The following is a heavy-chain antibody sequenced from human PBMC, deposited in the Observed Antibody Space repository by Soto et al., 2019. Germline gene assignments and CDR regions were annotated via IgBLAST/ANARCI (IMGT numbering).Heavy chain of an antibody. Sequence: ASVKVSCKASGYTFTSYDINWVRQATGQGLEWMGWMNPNSGNTGYAQKFQGRVTMTRNTSISTAYMELSSLRSEDTAVYYCARVIYDILTGYYAFDIWGQGTMVTVSS. V-gene: IGHV1-8*01. CDR1: GYTFTSYD. CDR2: MNPNSGNT. J-gene: IGHJ3*02. CDR3: ARVIYDILTGYYAFDI. D-gene: IGHD3-9*01.